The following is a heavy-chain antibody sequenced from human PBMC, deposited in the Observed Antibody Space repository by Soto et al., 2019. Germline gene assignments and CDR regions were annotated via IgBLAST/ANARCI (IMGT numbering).Heavy chain of an antibody. CDR1: GFPFSGFG. CDR3: TTLGYYESGVGGGY. D-gene: IGHD3-3*01. V-gene: IGHV3-30*03. CDR2: ISYDGNDK. J-gene: IGHJ4*02. Sequence: GGSLRLSXAASGFPFSGFGMHWVRQAPGKGLEWVAVISYDGNDKYFADSVKGRFTISRDNSRNTLYLQMSSLRAEDTAVYYCTTLGYYESGVGGGYWGQGTLVTVS.